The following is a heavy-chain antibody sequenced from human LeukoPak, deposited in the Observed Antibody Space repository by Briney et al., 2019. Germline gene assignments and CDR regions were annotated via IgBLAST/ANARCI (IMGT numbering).Heavy chain of an antibody. CDR2: IRSKGNNYAT. V-gene: IGHV3-73*01. CDR1: GFTFSGYA. J-gene: IGHJ4*02. CDR3: TRRDAITLVVPNDY. D-gene: IGHD2-8*02. Sequence: GGSLRLSCAASGFTFSGYAVHWVRQASGKGLEWVGLIRSKGNNYATAYTASVKGRITISRDDSTNTAYLQMDSLKTEDTAVYYCTRRDAITLVVPNDYWGQGTLVTVSS.